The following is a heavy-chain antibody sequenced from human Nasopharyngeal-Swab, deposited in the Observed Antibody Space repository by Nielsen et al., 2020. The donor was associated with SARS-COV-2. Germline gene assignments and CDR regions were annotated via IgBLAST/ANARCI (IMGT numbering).Heavy chain of an antibody. V-gene: IGHV4-34*01. CDR2: INHSGST. D-gene: IGHD1-14*01. J-gene: IGHJ6*02. Sequence: WIRQPPGKGLEWIGEINHSGSTNYNPSLKSRVTISVDTSKNQFSLKLSSVTAADTAVYYCARPTTLGYYYGMDVWGRGTTVTVSS. CDR3: ARPTTLGYYYGMDV.